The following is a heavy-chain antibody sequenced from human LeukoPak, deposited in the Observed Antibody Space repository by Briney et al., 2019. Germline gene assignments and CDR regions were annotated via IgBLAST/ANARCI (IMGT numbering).Heavy chain of an antibody. D-gene: IGHD2-2*01. J-gene: IGHJ5*02. CDR3: ARHASYCSSTSCYFGWFDP. CDR1: GGSISSYY. V-gene: IGHV4-59*08. CDR2: IYYSGST. Sequence: PSETLSLTCTVSGGSISSYYWSWIQQPPGKGLEWIGYIYYSGSTNYNPSLKSRVTISVDTSKNQFSLKLSSVTAADTAVYYCARHASYCSSTSCYFGWFDPWGQGTLVTVSS.